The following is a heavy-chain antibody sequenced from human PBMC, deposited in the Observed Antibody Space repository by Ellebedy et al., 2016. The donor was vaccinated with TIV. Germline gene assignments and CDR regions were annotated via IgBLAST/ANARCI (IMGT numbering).Heavy chain of an antibody. V-gene: IGHV1-69*04. CDR1: GYTFTSYF. J-gene: IGHJ4*02. CDR3: ATDSRYSYGYRFNF. CDR2: IIPILGRP. Sequence: ASVKVSCKASGYTFTSYFIHWIRQAPGQGLEWMGRIIPILGRPDYAQSFQGRVTINADKSTGTPYLEMSSLRSEDTAVYYCATDSRYSYGYRFNFWGQGTLVIVSS. D-gene: IGHD5-18*01.